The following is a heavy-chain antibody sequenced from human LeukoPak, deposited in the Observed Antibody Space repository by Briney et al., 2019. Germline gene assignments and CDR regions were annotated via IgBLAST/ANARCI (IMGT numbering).Heavy chain of an antibody. CDR3: AREERAFDI. J-gene: IGHJ3*02. CDR1: GGSISSSSYY. CDR2: IYHSGST. Sequence: SETLSLTCTVSGGSISSSSYYWGWIRQPSGKGLEWIGYIYHSGSTYYNPSLKSRVTISVDRSKNQFSLKLSSVTAADTAVYYCAREERAFDIWGQGTMVTVSS. V-gene: IGHV4-30-2*01.